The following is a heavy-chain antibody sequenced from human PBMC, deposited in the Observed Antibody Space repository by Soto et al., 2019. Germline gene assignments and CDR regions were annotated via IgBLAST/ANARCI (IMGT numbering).Heavy chain of an antibody. CDR2: ISRSNSTT. V-gene: IGHV3-48*04. CDR3: ARDTNNYDWLDY. J-gene: IGHJ4*02. D-gene: IGHD5-12*01. Sequence: EVQLVESGGGLVQPGGSLRLSCAASGFKFSDYSMNWVRQAPGKGLEWVSYISRSNSTTYYAASVRGRFTISRDNAKNVLFLQLNSLRAEDTAVYYCARDTNNYDWLDYWGQGTLVTVSS. CDR1: GFKFSDYS.